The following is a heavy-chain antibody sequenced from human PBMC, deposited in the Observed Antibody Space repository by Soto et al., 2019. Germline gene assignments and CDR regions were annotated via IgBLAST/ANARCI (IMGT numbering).Heavy chain of an antibody. CDR3: AMRAAAGFLRAFDI. Sequence: GESLKISCKGSGYSLTSYWISWVRQMPGKGLEWMGRIDPSDSYTNYSPSFQGRVTISADKSISTAYLQWSSLKASDTAMYYCAMRAAAGFLRAFDIWGQGTMVTVSS. V-gene: IGHV5-10-1*01. D-gene: IGHD6-13*01. CDR1: GYSLTSYW. CDR2: IDPSDSYT. J-gene: IGHJ3*02.